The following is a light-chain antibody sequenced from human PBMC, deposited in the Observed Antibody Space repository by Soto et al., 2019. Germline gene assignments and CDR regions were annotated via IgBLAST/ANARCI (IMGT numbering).Light chain of an antibody. CDR1: QGLVYGDGNIF. Sequence: DVVMTQSPLSLSVTLGQPASISCRSPQGLVYGDGNIFLNWFHQRPGQSPRRLIYMISKRDSGVPDRSSGSGSSTEFTLTISRVEAEGVGVYYCMQGTHWPWTFGQGTKVEMK. CDR2: MIS. V-gene: IGKV2-30*01. J-gene: IGKJ1*01. CDR3: MQGTHWPWT.